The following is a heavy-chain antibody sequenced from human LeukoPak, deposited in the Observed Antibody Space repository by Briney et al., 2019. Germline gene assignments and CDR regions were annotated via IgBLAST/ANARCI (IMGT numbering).Heavy chain of an antibody. D-gene: IGHD3-22*01. CDR3: ASGGTYYYDSSGYGVDY. CDR1: GGTFSSYA. Sequence: SVKVSCKASGGTFSSYAISWVRQAPGQGLEWMGRIIPILGIANYAQKFQGRVTITADKSTSTAYMELSSLRSEDTAVYYCASGGTYYYDSSGYGVDYWGQGTLVTVSS. J-gene: IGHJ4*02. CDR2: IIPILGIA. V-gene: IGHV1-69*04.